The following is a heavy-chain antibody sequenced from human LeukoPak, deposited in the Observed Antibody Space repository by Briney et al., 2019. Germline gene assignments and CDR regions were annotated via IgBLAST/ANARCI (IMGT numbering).Heavy chain of an antibody. V-gene: IGHV3-21*01. D-gene: IGHD6-19*01. Sequence: GGSLRLSCAASGFTFSSYSMNWVRQAPGKGLEWVSSISSSSSYIYYADSVKGRFTIPRDNAKNSLHLQMNSLRAEDTAVYYCAREGGGIAVTSLDYWGQGTLVTVSS. CDR2: ISSSSSYI. CDR3: AREGGGIAVTSLDY. J-gene: IGHJ4*02. CDR1: GFTFSSYS.